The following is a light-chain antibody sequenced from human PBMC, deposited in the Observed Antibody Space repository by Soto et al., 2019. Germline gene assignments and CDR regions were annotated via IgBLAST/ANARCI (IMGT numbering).Light chain of an antibody. J-gene: IGKJ1*01. V-gene: IGKV2-30*02. Sequence: DVVMTQSPLSLPVTLGQPASISCRSSQSLIHSDGDTYLNWFQQRPGQSPRRLLYKVSDRDSGVPDRFSDSGSGTDFTLKISRVEAEDVGIYYCMQGTHWPWTFGQGTEVEIK. CDR1: QSLIHSDGDTY. CDR3: MQGTHWPWT. CDR2: KVS.